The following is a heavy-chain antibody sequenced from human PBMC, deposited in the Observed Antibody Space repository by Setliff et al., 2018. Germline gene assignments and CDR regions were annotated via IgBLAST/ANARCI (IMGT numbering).Heavy chain of an antibody. D-gene: IGHD4-17*01. CDR3: AKDLGDDGHYYYYMDV. CDR1: GFSFSSYA. Sequence: GGSLRLSCAASGFSFSSYAMSWVRQTPGKGLEWVSVVYRGGSTTFYADSVKGRFTISRDDSKNTLYLQMNSLTVDDTAVYYCAKDLGDDGHYYYYMDVWGKGTTVTVSS. V-gene: IGHV3-23*03. CDR2: VYRGGSTT. J-gene: IGHJ6*03.